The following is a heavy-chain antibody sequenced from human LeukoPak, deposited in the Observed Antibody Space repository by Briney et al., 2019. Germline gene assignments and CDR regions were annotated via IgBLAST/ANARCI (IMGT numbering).Heavy chain of an antibody. D-gene: IGHD3-16*02. J-gene: IGHJ6*02. CDR1: GFTFSSYW. CDR3: ARDSPHDYVWGSYPLGMDV. Sequence: GRSLRLSCAASGFTFSSYWMHWVRQAPGKGLVWVSRINSDGSSTSYADSVKGRFTISRDNAKNTLYLQMNSLRAEDTAVYYCARDSPHDYVWGSYPLGMDVWGQGTTVTVSS. V-gene: IGHV3-74*01. CDR2: INSDGSST.